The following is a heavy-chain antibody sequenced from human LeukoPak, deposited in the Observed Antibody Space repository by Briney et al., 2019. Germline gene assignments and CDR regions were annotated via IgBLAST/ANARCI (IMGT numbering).Heavy chain of an antibody. V-gene: IGHV3-30*18. CDR1: GFTLSSYG. CDR2: ISYDGSNK. D-gene: IGHD3-9*01. J-gene: IGHJ4*02. CDR3: AKDRLTIFYYFDY. Sequence: GGSLGLSCAASGFTLSSYGMHWVRQAPGKGLEWVAVISYDGSNKYYADSVKGRFTISRDNSKNTLYLQMNSLRAEDTAVYYCAKDRLTIFYYFDYWGQGTLVTVSS.